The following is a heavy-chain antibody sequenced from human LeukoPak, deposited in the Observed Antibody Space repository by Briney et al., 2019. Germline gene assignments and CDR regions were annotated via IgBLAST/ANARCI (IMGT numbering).Heavy chain of an antibody. J-gene: IGHJ4*02. CDR3: ARHPTSFSAAGTLSRFDY. Sequence: GSLRLSCAASGFTVSSNYMGWVRQAPGKGLEWVSVIYSGGDTYYADSVKGRFTISRDNSKNMIYLEMISLKAEDTAVYYCARHPTSFSAAGTLSRFDYWGQGTLVTVSS. CDR1: GFTVSSNY. V-gene: IGHV3-66*04. CDR2: IYSGGDT. D-gene: IGHD6-13*01.